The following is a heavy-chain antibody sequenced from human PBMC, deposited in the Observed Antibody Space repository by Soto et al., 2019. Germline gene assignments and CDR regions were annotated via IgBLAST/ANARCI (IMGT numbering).Heavy chain of an antibody. J-gene: IGHJ4*02. CDR1: GGTFSSYA. V-gene: IGHV1-69*13. CDR3: ARGAERERGYSYGYCFDY. CDR2: IIPIFGTA. D-gene: IGHD5-18*01. Sequence: SVKVSCKASGGTFSSYAISWVRQAPGQGLEWMGGIIPIFGTANYAQKFQGRVTITADESTSTAYMELSSLRSEDTVVYYCARGAERERGYSYGYCFDYWGQGTLVTVSS.